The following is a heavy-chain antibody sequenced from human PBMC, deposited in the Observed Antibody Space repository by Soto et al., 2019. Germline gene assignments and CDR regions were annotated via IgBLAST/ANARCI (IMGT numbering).Heavy chain of an antibody. V-gene: IGHV3-30*18. CDR3: AKGGIFGYYYYGMDV. Sequence: QVQLVESGGGVVQPGRSLRLSCAASGFTFSSYGMHWVRQAPGKGLEWVAVISYDGSNNYYADSVKGRFTISRDNSKNTLYLQMNSLRAEDTAVYYCAKGGIFGYYYYGMDVWGQGTTVTVSS. J-gene: IGHJ6*02. D-gene: IGHD3-10*02. CDR2: ISYDGSNN. CDR1: GFTFSSYG.